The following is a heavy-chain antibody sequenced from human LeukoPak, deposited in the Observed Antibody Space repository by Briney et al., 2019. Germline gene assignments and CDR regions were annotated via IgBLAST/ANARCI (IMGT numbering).Heavy chain of an antibody. V-gene: IGHV4-59*08. CDR1: GGSISNYY. J-gene: IGHJ4*02. Sequence: SETLSLTCTVAGGSISNYYWSWIRQPPGKGLEWIGHIYYSGATKYNPSLKSRITISVDTSKNQFSLMLSSVTAADTAVYYCARFGITVVRGGKYYFDYWGQGTLVTVSS. CDR2: IYYSGAT. CDR3: ARFGITVVRGGKYYFDY. D-gene: IGHD3-10*01.